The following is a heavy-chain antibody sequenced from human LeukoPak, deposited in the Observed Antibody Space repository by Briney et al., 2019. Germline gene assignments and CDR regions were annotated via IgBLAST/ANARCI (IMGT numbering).Heavy chain of an antibody. CDR1: GFTVSSNY. CDR2: ISYDGSNK. Sequence: PGGSLRLSCAASGFTVSSNYMSWVRQAPGKGLEWVAVISYDGSNKYYADSVKGRFTISRDNSKNTLYLQMNSLRAEDTAVYYCASDLEVWGQGTTVTVSS. J-gene: IGHJ6*02. V-gene: IGHV3-30-3*01. CDR3: ASDLEV.